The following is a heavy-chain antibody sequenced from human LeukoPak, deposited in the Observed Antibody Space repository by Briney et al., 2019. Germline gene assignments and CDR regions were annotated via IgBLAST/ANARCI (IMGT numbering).Heavy chain of an antibody. V-gene: IGHV3-74*01. CDR1: GFTFSSYW. CDR3: AKESTGRWNLNP. CDR2: INSDGSST. J-gene: IGHJ5*02. Sequence: GGSLRLSCAASGFTFSSYWMHWVRQAPGKGLVWVSRINSDGSSTSYADSVKGRFTISRDNSKNTLYLQMNSLRPEDTAVYYCAKESTGRWNLNPWGQGTLVTVSS. D-gene: IGHD1-1*01.